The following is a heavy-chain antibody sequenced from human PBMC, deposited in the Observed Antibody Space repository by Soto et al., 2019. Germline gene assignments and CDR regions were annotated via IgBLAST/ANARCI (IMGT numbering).Heavy chain of an antibody. V-gene: IGHV3-49*03. D-gene: IGHD3-3*01. CDR1: GFTFGDYA. CDR3: TKYTHVSRYSYFGMDV. CDR2: IRSKAYGGTT. Sequence: ESGGGLVEPGRSLRLSCPGSGFTFGDYAMSWSRQAPGKGLEWVGVIRSKAYGGTTDYAASVKGRFTILRDDSKSIAYLQMSSLQTEDTGVYYCTKYTHVSRYSYFGMDVWGHGTTVTVSS. J-gene: IGHJ6*02.